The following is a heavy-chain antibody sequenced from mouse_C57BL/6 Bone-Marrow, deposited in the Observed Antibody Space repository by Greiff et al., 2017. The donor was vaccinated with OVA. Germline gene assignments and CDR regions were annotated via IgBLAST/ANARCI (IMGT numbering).Heavy chain of an antibody. Sequence: EVQLVESGGGLVKPGGSLKLSCAASGFTFSSYTMSWVRQTPEKRLEWVATISGGGGNTYYPDSVKGRFTISRDNAKNTLYLQMSSLRSEDTALYYCASLRDYYGSSYSPFDYWGQGTTLTVSS. D-gene: IGHD1-1*01. V-gene: IGHV5-9*01. J-gene: IGHJ2*01. CDR2: ISGGGGNT. CDR1: GFTFSSYT. CDR3: ASLRDYYGSSYSPFDY.